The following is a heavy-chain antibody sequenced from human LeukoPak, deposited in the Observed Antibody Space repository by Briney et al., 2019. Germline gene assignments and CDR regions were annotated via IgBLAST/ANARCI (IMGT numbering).Heavy chain of an antibody. V-gene: IGHV3-21*01. Sequence: GGSLRPSCAASGFTFSSYSMNWVRQAPGKGLEWVSSISSSSSYIYYADSVKGRFTISRDNAKNSLYLQMNSLRAEDTAVYYCASRIRSDSSGYTLAHWGQGTLVTVSS. CDR3: ASRIRSDSSGYTLAH. D-gene: IGHD3-22*01. J-gene: IGHJ4*02. CDR1: GFTFSSYS. CDR2: ISSSSSYI.